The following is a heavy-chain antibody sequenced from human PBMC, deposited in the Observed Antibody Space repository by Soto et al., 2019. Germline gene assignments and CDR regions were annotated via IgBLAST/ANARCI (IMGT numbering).Heavy chain of an antibody. CDR3: ARILTGTTGYFDY. CDR1: GGSISSGGYY. J-gene: IGHJ4*02. CDR2: IYYSGST. V-gene: IGHV4-31*03. D-gene: IGHD1-20*01. Sequence: KPSETLSLTCTVSGGSISSGGYYWSWIRQHPGKGLEWIGYIYYSGSTYYNPSLKSRVTISVDTSKNQFSLKLSSVTAADTAVYYCARILTGTTGYFDYWGQGTLVTVSS.